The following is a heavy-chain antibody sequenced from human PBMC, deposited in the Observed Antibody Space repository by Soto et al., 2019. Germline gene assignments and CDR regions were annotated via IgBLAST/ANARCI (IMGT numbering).Heavy chain of an antibody. V-gene: IGHV4-34*01. CDR1: GGSFSGYY. J-gene: IGHJ5*02. CDR3: ARGRTVTTSDWFDP. Sequence: QVQLQQWGAGLLKPSETLSLTCAVYGGSFSGYYWSWIRQPPGKGLEWIGEINHSGSTNYNPSLKSRVTISVDTSKNQFSLKLSSVPAADTAVYYCARGRTVTTSDWFDPWGQGTLVTVSS. CDR2: INHSGST. D-gene: IGHD4-4*01.